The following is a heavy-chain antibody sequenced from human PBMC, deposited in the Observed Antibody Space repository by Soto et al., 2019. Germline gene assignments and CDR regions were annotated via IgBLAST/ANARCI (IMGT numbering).Heavy chain of an antibody. Sequence: SETLSLTCTVSGGSVSSGSYYWSWIRQPPGKGLEWIGYIYYSGSTNYNPSLKSRVTISVDTSKNQFSLKLSSVTAADTAVYYCARCSGGSCLTLDYWGQGTLVTVSS. CDR3: ARCSGGSCLTLDY. CDR2: IYYSGST. V-gene: IGHV4-61*01. D-gene: IGHD2-15*01. CDR1: GGSVSSGSYY. J-gene: IGHJ4*02.